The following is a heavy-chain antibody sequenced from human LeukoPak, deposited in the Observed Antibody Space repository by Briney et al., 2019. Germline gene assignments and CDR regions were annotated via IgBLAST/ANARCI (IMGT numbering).Heavy chain of an antibody. CDR3: ARGVTYYYGSGSYPPRRQGYYYYYYMDV. Sequence: ASVKVSCKASGYTFTSYDINWVRQATGQGLEWMGWMNPNSGNTGYAQKFQGRVTMTRNTSISTAYMELSSLRSEDTAVYYCARGVTYYYGSGSYPPRRQGYYYYYYMDVWGKGTTVTISS. CDR2: MNPNSGNT. CDR1: GYTFTSYD. D-gene: IGHD3-10*01. V-gene: IGHV1-8*01. J-gene: IGHJ6*03.